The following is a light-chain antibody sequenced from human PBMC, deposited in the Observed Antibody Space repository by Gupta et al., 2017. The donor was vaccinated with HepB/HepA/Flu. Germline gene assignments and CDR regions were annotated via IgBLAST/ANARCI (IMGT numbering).Light chain of an antibody. CDR3: QQDSTTPYT. CDR1: QSVLYSSNNTNY. CDR2: WAS. Sequence: DIVMTQSPDSLSVSLGERATINCKSSQSVLYSSNNTNYLAWYQQKPGQPPKLLIYWASTRESGVPDRFSGSGSGTXFTLTIXSLHAEDVAVYYCQQDSTTPYTFGXGTKLEIK. J-gene: IGKJ2*01. V-gene: IGKV4-1*01.